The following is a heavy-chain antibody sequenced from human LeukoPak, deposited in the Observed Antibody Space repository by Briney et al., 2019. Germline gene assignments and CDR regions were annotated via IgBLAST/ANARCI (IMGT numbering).Heavy chain of an antibody. CDR2: IHTSGST. Sequence: PSETLSLTCTASGGSISSYYWSWIRQPPGKGLEWIGCIHTSGSTNYNPSLKSRVTISVDTSKNQFSLKLSSVTAADTAVYYCARQRLRGWFDPWGQGTLVTVSS. CDR3: ARQRLRGWFDP. D-gene: IGHD4-17*01. J-gene: IGHJ5*02. CDR1: GGSISSYY. V-gene: IGHV4-4*09.